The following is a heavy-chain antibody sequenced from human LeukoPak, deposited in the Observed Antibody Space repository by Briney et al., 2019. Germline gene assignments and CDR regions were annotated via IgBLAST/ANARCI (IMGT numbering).Heavy chain of an antibody. Sequence: ASVTVSFTASGFTFTSNVSWVRQAPGQGLEWMGWVSAYNGRTNYTQKFQGRVTMTTDTSTSTAYMDLRSLRSDDTAVYYCARGGALTSFDSWGQGTLITVSS. CDR1: GFTFTSNV. J-gene: IGHJ4*02. D-gene: IGHD1-26*01. V-gene: IGHV1-18*01. CDR3: ARGGALTSFDS. CDR2: VSAYNGRT.